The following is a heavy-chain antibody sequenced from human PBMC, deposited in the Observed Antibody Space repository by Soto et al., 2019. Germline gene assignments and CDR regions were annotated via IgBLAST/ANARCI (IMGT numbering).Heavy chain of an antibody. CDR3: ARTMTSREGVRSDCSSTSCYSFDY. V-gene: IGHV4-34*09. CDR1: GETFWSYD. J-gene: IGHJ4*02. D-gene: IGHD2-2*01. CDR2: INHSGST. Sequence: LTCSLYGETFWSYDVSGIRKPPGKGLEWIGEINHSGSTNYNPSLKSRVTISVDTSKNQFSLKLSSVTAADTAVYYCARTMTSREGVRSDCSSTSCYSFDYWGQGTLVTVSS.